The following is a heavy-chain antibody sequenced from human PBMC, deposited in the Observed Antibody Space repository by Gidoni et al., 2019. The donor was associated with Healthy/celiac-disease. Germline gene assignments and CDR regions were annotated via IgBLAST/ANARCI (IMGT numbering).Heavy chain of an antibody. CDR2: ISYDGSNK. CDR1: GFTFSSYG. D-gene: IGHD2-15*01. CDR3: AKDAPRYCSGGSCYYFDY. V-gene: IGHV3-30*18. J-gene: IGHJ4*02. Sequence: QVQLVESGGGVVQPGRSLRLPCAASGFTFSSYGMHWVRQAPGKGLEWVAVISYDGSNKYYADSVKGRFTISRDNSKNTLYLQMNSLRAEDTAVYYCAKDAPRYCSGGSCYYFDYWGQGTLVTVSS.